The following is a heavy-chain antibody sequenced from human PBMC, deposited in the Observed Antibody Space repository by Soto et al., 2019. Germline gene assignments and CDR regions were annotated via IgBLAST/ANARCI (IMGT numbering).Heavy chain of an antibody. CDR2: ISGSGGST. D-gene: IGHD3-16*01. CDR1: GFTFSSYA. CDR3: ANDFEAARRMGVIDY. V-gene: IGHV3-23*01. J-gene: IGHJ4*02. Sequence: GGSLRLSCAASGFTFSSYAMSWVRQAPGKGLEWVSAISGSGGSTYYADSVKGRFTISRDNSKNTLYLQMNSLRAEDTAVYYCANDFEAARRMGVIDYWGQGTLVTVSS.